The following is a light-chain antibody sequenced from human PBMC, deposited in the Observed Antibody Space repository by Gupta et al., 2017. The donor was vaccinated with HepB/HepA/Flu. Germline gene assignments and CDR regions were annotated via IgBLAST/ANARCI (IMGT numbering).Light chain of an antibody. Sequence: DIVMTQTPLSLSVTPGQPASISCKSTQSLLHSDGKTYLYWYLQKAGRPPQLLIWEVSNRFAGVPDRFSGSGSGTDFTLKISRVEADDVGVYYCGQSIHLPRTFGPGTKVDIK. V-gene: IGKV2D-29*01. CDR3: GQSIHLPRT. J-gene: IGKJ3*01. CDR1: QSLLHSDGKTY. CDR2: EVS.